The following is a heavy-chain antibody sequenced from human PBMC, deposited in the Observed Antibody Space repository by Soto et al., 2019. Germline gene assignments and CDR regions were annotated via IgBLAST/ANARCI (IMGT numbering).Heavy chain of an antibody. CDR1: GYTFTSYC. D-gene: IGHD2-8*01. V-gene: IGHV1-18*01. CDR2: ISAYNGNT. Sequence: ASVKVSCKASGYTFTSYCISWVRQAPGQGLEWMGWISAYNGNTNYAQKLQGRVTMTTDTSTSTAYMELRSLRSDDTAVYYCARALPHCTNGVCYTGYYYGMDVWGQGTTVTVPS. CDR3: ARALPHCTNGVCYTGYYYGMDV. J-gene: IGHJ6*02.